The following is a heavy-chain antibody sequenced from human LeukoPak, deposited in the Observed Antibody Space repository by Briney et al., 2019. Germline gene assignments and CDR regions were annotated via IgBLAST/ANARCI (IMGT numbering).Heavy chain of an antibody. CDR3: AKEPRFRDSSVHYPLVY. J-gene: IGHJ4*02. CDR1: GFTFDHYT. Sequence: GGSLRLSCAASGFTFDHYTMHWVRQAPGKGLEWVSLISWDGGSTYYADSVKGRFTISRDNSKNSLYLQMNSLRTEDTALYYCAKEPRFRDSSVHYPLVYCGQGTLVTVSS. D-gene: IGHD3-22*01. CDR2: ISWDGGST. V-gene: IGHV3-43*01.